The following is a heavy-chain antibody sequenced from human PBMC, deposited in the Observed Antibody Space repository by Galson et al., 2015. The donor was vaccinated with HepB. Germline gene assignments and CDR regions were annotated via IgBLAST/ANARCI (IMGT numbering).Heavy chain of an antibody. J-gene: IGHJ4*02. Sequence: SLRLSCAASGFTVSSNYMSWVRQAPGKGLEWVSVIYSGGSTYYADSVKGRFTISRDNSKNTLYLQMNSLRAEDTAVYYCARGLWELLVPDYWGQGTLVTVSS. CDR1: GFTVSSNY. D-gene: IGHD1-26*01. CDR2: IYSGGST. CDR3: ARGLWELLVPDY. V-gene: IGHV3-53*01.